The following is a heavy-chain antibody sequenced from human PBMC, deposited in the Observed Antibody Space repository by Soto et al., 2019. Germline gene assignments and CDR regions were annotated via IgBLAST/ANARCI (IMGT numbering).Heavy chain of an antibody. Sequence: QVQLVESGGGLVKPGGSLRLSCAASGFTFSDYYMSWIRQAPGKGLEWVSYISSSGSTIYYADSVKGRFTISRDNAKNXLXXQMTSLRAEDTAVYYCARAKQLVPAASRSYYGMDVWGQGTTVTVSS. CDR2: ISSSGSTI. J-gene: IGHJ6*02. CDR3: ARAKQLVPAASRSYYGMDV. D-gene: IGHD2-2*01. V-gene: IGHV3-11*01. CDR1: GFTFSDYY.